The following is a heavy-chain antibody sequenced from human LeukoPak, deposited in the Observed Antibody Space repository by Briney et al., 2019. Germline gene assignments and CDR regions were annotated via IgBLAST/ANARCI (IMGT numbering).Heavy chain of an antibody. V-gene: IGHV3-33*01. D-gene: IGHD2-2*01. CDR1: GFTFSSYG. J-gene: IGHJ5*02. CDR3: ARDSERYCSSTSCYGWSDP. CDR2: IWYDGSNK. Sequence: PGGSLRLSCAASGFTFSSYGMHWVRQAPGKGLEWVAVIWYDGSNKYYADSVKGRFTISRDNSKNTLYLQMNSLRAEDTAVYYCARDSERYCSSTSCYGWSDPWGQGTLVTVSS.